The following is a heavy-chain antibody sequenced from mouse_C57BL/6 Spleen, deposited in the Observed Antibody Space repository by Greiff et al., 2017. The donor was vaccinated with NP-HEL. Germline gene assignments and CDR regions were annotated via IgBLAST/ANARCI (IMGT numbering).Heavy chain of an antibody. J-gene: IGHJ2*01. V-gene: IGHV2-2*01. CDR3: ARKEDYFDY. CDR2: IWSGGST. Sequence: VKLMESGPGLVQPSQRLSITCTVSGFSFTSYGVHWVRQSPGKGLEWLGVIWSGGSTDYNAAFISRLSISKDNSKSQVFFKMNSLQADDTAIYYCARKEDYFDYWGQGTTLTVSS. CDR1: GFSFTSYG.